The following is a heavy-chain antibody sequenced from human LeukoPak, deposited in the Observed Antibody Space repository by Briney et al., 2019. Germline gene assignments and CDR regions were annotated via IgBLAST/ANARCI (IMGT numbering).Heavy chain of an antibody. D-gene: IGHD1-26*01. V-gene: IGHV3-21*01. J-gene: IGHJ4*02. Sequence: GGSLRLSCAASGFTFSSYSMNWVRQAPGKGLEWVSFISSSSSYIYYADSVKGRFTISRDNAKNSLYLQMNGLRAEDTAVYYCARDSPRAGAADYWGQGTLVTVSS. CDR1: GFTFSSYS. CDR3: ARDSPRAGAADY. CDR2: ISSSSSYI.